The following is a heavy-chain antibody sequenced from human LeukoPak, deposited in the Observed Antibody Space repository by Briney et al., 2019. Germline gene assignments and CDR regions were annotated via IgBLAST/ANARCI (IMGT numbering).Heavy chain of an antibody. Sequence: GGSLRLSCAASGFTFSSYSMNWVRQAPGKGLEWVSSISSSSSYIYYADSVKGRFTISRDNAKNSLYLQMNSLRAEDTAVYYYARLEHSSSPFDYWGQGTLVTVSS. J-gene: IGHJ4*02. CDR1: GFTFSSYS. D-gene: IGHD6-6*01. V-gene: IGHV3-21*01. CDR2: ISSSSSYI. CDR3: ARLEHSSSPFDY.